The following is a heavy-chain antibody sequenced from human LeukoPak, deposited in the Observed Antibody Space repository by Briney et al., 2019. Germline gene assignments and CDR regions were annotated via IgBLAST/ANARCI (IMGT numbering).Heavy chain of an antibody. D-gene: IGHD3-10*02. CDR2: ISSSGSTI. CDR1: GFTFSSYG. V-gene: IGHV3-48*03. Sequence: GGTLRLSCAASGFTFSSYGMSWVRQAPGKGLEWVSYISSSGSTIYYADSVKGRFTISRDNAKNSLYLQMNSLRAEDTAVYYCAELGITMIGGVRGKGTTVTISS. J-gene: IGHJ6*04. CDR3: AELGITMIGGV.